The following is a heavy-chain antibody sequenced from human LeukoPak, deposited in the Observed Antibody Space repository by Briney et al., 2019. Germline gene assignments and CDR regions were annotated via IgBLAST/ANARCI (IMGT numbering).Heavy chain of an antibody. D-gene: IGHD6-13*01. V-gene: IGHV6-1*01. CDR2: TYYRSKWYN. J-gene: IGHJ4*02. Sequence: SQTLSLTCAISGDSVSSNSAAWNWIRQSPSRGLEWLGRTYYRSKWYNDYAVSVKSRITINPDTSKNQFSLQLNSVTPEDTAVYYCATPYSSSRTGVGYYFDYWGQGTLVTVSS. CDR3: ATPYSSSRTGVGYYFDY. CDR1: GDSVSSNSAA.